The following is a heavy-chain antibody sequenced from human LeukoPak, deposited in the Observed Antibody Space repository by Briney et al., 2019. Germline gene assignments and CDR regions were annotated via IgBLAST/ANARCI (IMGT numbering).Heavy chain of an antibody. J-gene: IGHJ3*02. CDR2: ISAYNGNT. D-gene: IGHD3-16*01. CDR3: ARDPYMITFGGVTPDAFDI. Sequence: ASVKVSCKASGYTFTSYGISWVRQAPGQGLEWMGWISAYNGNTNYAQKLQGRVTMTTDTSTSTAYMELRSLRSDDTAVYYCARDPYMITFGGVTPDAFDIWGQGTMVTVSS. V-gene: IGHV1-18*01. CDR1: GYTFTSYG.